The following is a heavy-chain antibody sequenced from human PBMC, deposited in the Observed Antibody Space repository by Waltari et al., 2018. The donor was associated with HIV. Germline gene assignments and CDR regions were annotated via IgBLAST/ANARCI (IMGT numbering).Heavy chain of an antibody. V-gene: IGHV1-2*06. J-gene: IGHJ6*02. CDR2: INPNSGCT. D-gene: IGHD2-15*01. CDR3: ARGEALVVVVAGRDGMDV. Sequence: QVQLVQSGAEVKKPAASVKVSCKASGYTFTGYSMHWVRQAPGTGLEWMGRINPNSGCTNYGQKFQGRVTMTRDTSISTAYMELSRLRSDDTAVYYCARGEALVVVVAGRDGMDVWGQGTTVTVSS. CDR1: GYTFTGYS.